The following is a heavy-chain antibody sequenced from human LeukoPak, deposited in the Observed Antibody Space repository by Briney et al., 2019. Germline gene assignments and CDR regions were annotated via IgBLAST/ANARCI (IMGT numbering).Heavy chain of an antibody. CDR2: ISAYNGNT. CDR1: GYTFTSYG. D-gene: IGHD1-26*01. V-gene: IGHV1-18*01. CDR3: ARDHVVGATFTYYYYYMDV. J-gene: IGHJ6*03. Sequence: ASVKVSCKASGYTFTSYGISWVQQAPGQGLEGMGWISAYNGNTNYAQKLQGRVTMTTDTSTSTAYMELRSMRSDDTAVYYCARDHVVGATFTYYYYYMDVWGKGTTVTVSS.